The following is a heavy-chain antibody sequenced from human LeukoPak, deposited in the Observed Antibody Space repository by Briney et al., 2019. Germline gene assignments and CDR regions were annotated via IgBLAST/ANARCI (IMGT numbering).Heavy chain of an antibody. V-gene: IGHV3-30*18. CDR1: VFIFSSYG. Sequence: GGSLRLSCAASVFIFSSYGMHWVRQAPGKGLDWVAVISYDGDNKYYADSVNGRFTISRDNSKNTLSLQMDSLRAEDTAVYYCAKDIRVWGSYRYPCLDYWGQGTLVTVSA. D-gene: IGHD3-16*02. J-gene: IGHJ4*02. CDR3: AKDIRVWGSYRYPCLDY. CDR2: ISYDGDNK.